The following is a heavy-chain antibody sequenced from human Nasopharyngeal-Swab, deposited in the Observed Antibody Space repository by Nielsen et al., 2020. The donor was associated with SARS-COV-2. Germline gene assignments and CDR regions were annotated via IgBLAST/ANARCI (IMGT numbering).Heavy chain of an antibody. CDR2: ISGDSDST. V-gene: IGHV3-23*01. CDR3: AKSVGRSDGRYYYYGMDV. Sequence: GESLKISCAASGFTFSNFAMSWVRQAPGKGLEWVSVISGDSDSTYYTDSVRGRFTISRDNSKNTLYLQMNSLRAEDTAVYYCAKSVGRSDGRYYYYGMDVWGQGTTVTVSS. CDR1: GFTFSNFA. D-gene: IGHD5-24*01. J-gene: IGHJ6*02.